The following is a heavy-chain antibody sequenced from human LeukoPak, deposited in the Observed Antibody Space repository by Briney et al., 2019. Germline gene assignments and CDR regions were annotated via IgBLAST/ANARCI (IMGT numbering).Heavy chain of an antibody. J-gene: IGHJ4*02. Sequence: SETLSLTCTVSGGSISGSSSYWGWIRQPPGKGLQWIGSIYYSGNIYYNPSLKSRVTISIDTSKNQFSLNLSSVTAADTAVYYCARHNILTGYVVDYWGQGTLVTVSS. V-gene: IGHV4-39*01. CDR3: ARHNILTGYVVDY. CDR1: GGSISGSSSY. D-gene: IGHD3-9*01. CDR2: IYYSGNI.